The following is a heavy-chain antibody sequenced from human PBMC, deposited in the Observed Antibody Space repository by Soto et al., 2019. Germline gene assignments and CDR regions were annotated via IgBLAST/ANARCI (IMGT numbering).Heavy chain of an antibody. CDR1: GFTFSFCA. CDR3: VKAHSDSYYYFDY. J-gene: IGHJ4*02. V-gene: IGHV3-23*01. Sequence: EVQLLASGGGLVQPGGSLRLSCAASGFTFSFCAMSWVRQAPGKGLEWVSSIRGSGGDTYYADSVRGRLTIPRDNSKHTLYLQMNSLRVEDTAVYYCVKAHSDSYYYFDYWGPGTLVTVSS. CDR2: IRGSGGDT. D-gene: IGHD2-21*01.